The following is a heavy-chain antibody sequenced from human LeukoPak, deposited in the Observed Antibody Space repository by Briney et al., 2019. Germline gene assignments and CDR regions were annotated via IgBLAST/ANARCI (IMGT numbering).Heavy chain of an antibody. V-gene: IGHV3-23*01. CDR2: ISGSGGTT. Sequence: PGGSLRLSCAASGLNFRRYTMTWVRQAPGKGLEWVSAISGSGGTTYYADSVKGRFTISRDNSKNTLYLQITSLRAEDTGVYYCAKDHLPGIVVADRDYWGQGTLVTVSS. J-gene: IGHJ4*02. CDR3: AKDHLPGIVVADRDY. D-gene: IGHD6-19*01. CDR1: GLNFRRYT.